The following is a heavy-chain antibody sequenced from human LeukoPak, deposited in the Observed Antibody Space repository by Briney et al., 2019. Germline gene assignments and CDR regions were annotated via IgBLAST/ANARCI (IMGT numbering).Heavy chain of an antibody. Sequence: GGSLRLSCAASGFTFSSYSMNWVRQAPGKGLEWVSYISSSSSTIYYADSVKGRFTISRHNSKNTLYLQMNSLRAEDTAVYYCASQWLLNDYWGQGTLVTVSS. D-gene: IGHD6-19*01. CDR1: GFTFSSYS. CDR3: ASQWLLNDY. V-gene: IGHV3-48*01. CDR2: ISSSSSTI. J-gene: IGHJ4*02.